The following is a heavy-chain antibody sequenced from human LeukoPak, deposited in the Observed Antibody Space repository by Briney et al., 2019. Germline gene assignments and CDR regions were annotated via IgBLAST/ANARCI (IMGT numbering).Heavy chain of an antibody. V-gene: IGHV3-23*01. CDR1: GFTFSTYA. CDR3: AKDSGFAYSSSWYRVDAFDI. D-gene: IGHD6-13*01. J-gene: IGHJ3*02. CDR2: ISGNGGRT. Sequence: GGSLRLSCAASGFTFSTYAMTWVRQAPGKGLEWVSAISGNGGRTYYADSVKGRFTISRDNSKNTLNLQMNSLRADDTAVYYCAKDSGFAYSSSWYRVDAFDIWGQGTIVTVSS.